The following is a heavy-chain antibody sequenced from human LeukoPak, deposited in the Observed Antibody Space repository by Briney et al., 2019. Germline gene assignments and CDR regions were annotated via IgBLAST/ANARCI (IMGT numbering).Heavy chain of an antibody. CDR1: GFTFSSYS. CDR3: ARDPGTRADYYMDV. J-gene: IGHJ6*03. CDR2: ISSSSYI. D-gene: IGHD1-1*01. V-gene: IGHV3-21*01. Sequence: GGSLRLSCAASGFTFSSYSMNWVRQAPGKGLEWVSSISSSSYIYYADSVKGRFTISRDNAKNSLYLQMNSLRAEDTAVYYCARDPGTRADYYMDVWGKGTTVTVSS.